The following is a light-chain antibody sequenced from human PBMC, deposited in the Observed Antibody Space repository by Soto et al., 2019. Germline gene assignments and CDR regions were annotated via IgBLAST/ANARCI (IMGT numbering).Light chain of an antibody. Sequence: QSVLTQPPSVSGAPGQRVTISCTGSSSNIGAGYDVHWFQQLPGTAPKLLIYANSNRPSGVPDRFSGSKSGTSASLAITGLQAEDEADYYCHSYAGGLSVLFGGGTKVTVL. CDR3: HSYAGGLSVL. J-gene: IGLJ2*01. CDR2: ANS. V-gene: IGLV1-40*01. CDR1: SSNIGAGYD.